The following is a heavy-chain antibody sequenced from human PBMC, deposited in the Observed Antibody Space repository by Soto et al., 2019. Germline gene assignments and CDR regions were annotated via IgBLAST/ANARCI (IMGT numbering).Heavy chain of an antibody. CDR1: GYTFTSFG. CDR2: ISAYNGNT. CDR3: ACGGSGYTPLDY. V-gene: IGHV1-18*01. Sequence: ASVKVSCKASGYTFTSFGISWVRQAPGQGLEWMGWISAYNGNTNYAQKLQGRVTMTTDTSTNTAYMELRSLRSDDTAVYYCACGGSGYTPLDYWGRGTLVTVSS. D-gene: IGHD3-22*01. J-gene: IGHJ4*02.